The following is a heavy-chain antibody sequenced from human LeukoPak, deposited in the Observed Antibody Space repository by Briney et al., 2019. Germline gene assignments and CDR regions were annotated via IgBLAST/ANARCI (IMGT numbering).Heavy chain of an antibody. J-gene: IGHJ5*02. V-gene: IGHV3-23*01. CDR2: ISGSGGST. Sequence: GGSLRLSCAASGFTFSSYAMSWVRQAPGKGLEWVSAISGSGGSTYYADPVKGRFTISRDNSKNTLYLQMNSLRAEDTAVYYCAKDSSGYSTTNWFDPWGQGTLVTVSS. CDR1: GFTFSSYA. CDR3: AKDSSGYSTTNWFDP. D-gene: IGHD3-22*01.